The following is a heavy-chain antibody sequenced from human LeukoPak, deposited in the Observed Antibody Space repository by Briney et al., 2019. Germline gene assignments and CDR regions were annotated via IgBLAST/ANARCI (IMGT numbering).Heavy chain of an antibody. Sequence: EASVKVSCKASGYTFTGYYMHWERQAPGQGLEWMGWINPNSGDTNYAQKFQGRVTMTRDTSISTAYMELSRLRSDDTAVYYCARASYYDSSGYYSSEYFQHWGQGTLVTVSS. CDR2: INPNSGDT. V-gene: IGHV1-2*02. CDR3: ARASYYDSSGYYSSEYFQH. CDR1: GYTFTGYY. J-gene: IGHJ1*01. D-gene: IGHD3-22*01.